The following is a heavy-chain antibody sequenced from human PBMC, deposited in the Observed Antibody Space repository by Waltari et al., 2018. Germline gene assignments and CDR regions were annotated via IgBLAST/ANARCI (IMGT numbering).Heavy chain of an antibody. CDR3: AKVDNVGLNNY. V-gene: IGHV3-53*01. CDR2: IYSGGST. D-gene: IGHD1-1*01. Sequence: EVQLVASGGDLIQPGGSLRLPCAASGFTVGNNFMGWVRQAPGKGLEWVSVIYSGGSTNYIDSVRGRFTISRDSSKNTLYLQMNSLRAEDTAVYYCAKVDNVGLNNYWGQGTLVTVSS. CDR1: GFTVGNNF. J-gene: IGHJ4*02.